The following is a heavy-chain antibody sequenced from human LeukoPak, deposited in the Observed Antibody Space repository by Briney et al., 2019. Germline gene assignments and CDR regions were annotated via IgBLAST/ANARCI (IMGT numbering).Heavy chain of an antibody. D-gene: IGHD4-23*01. J-gene: IGHJ3*01. CDR1: GFTFSSYS. Sequence: GGSLRLSCAASGFTFSSYSMNWVRQAPGKGLEWVSSISSSSSYRYYADSVKGRFTISRDNAKNSLYLQMNRLRAEETAVYYCARLGNSEGAAFDVWGQGTMVTVSS. CDR2: ISSSSSYR. CDR3: ARLGNSEGAAFDV. V-gene: IGHV3-21*01.